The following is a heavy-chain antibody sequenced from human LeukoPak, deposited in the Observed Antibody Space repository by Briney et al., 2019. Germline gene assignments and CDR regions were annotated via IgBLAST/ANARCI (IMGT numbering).Heavy chain of an antibody. J-gene: IGHJ5*02. V-gene: IGHV3-23*01. D-gene: IGHD6-19*01. Sequence: GGSLRLSCAASGFTFSNNAMSWVRQAPGKGLEWVSAIGGSGVTTYYADSVKGRFTISRDNSKNTVYLQTNSLRAEDTAVYYCAKDIGQQWRNWFDPWGQGTLVTVSS. CDR3: AKDIGQQWRNWFDP. CDR1: GFTFSNNA. CDR2: IGGSGVTT.